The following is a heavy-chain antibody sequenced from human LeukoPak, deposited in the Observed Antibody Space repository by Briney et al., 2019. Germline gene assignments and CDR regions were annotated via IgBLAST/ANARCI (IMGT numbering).Heavy chain of an antibody. CDR3: VRDRVPEAPSAYGMDV. Sequence: GRSLRLSCAASGFTFSSYGMHWVRQAPGKGLEWVAVIWYDGSNKYYADSVNGRFTISGDNSKNTLYLQMNSLRAEDTAVYYCVRDRVPEAPSAYGMDVWGQGTTVTVSS. CDR2: IWYDGSNK. V-gene: IGHV3-33*01. CDR1: GFTFSSYG. J-gene: IGHJ6*02. D-gene: IGHD1-14*01.